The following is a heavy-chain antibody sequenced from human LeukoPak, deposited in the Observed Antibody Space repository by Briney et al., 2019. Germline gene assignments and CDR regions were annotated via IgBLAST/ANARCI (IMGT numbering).Heavy chain of an antibody. D-gene: IGHD3-9*01. J-gene: IGHJ4*02. Sequence: GGSLRLSCAASRFIFSDYYMSWIRQAPGKGLEWVSYISSSSSYTNYADSVKGRFTISRDNAKNSLYLQMNSLRAEDTAVYYCARNQAGCYQSPLYYFDYWGQGTLVTVSS. V-gene: IGHV3-11*06. CDR1: RFIFSDYY. CDR2: ISSSSSYT. CDR3: ARNQAGCYQSPLYYFDY.